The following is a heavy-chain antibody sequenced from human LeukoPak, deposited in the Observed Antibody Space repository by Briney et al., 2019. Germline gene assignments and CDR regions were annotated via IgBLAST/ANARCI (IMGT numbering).Heavy chain of an antibody. CDR2: INPNSGGT. J-gene: IGHJ4*02. V-gene: IGHV1-2*02. Sequence: GASVKVSCKDSGYTFTGYYMHWVRQAPGQGLEWMGWINPNSGGTNYAQKFQGRVTMTRDTSISTAYMELSRLRPDDTAVYYCARATVTTICDYWGQGTLVTVSS. CDR3: ARATVTTICDY. CDR1: GYTFTGYY. D-gene: IGHD4-17*01.